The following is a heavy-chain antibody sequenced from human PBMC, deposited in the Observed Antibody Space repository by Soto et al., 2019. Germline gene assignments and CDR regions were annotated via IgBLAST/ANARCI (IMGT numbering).Heavy chain of an antibody. CDR2: ISGSDGST. J-gene: IGHJ4*02. Sequence: SGGGLVQPGGSLRLSCAASGFTFSSYAMNWVRQAPGKGLEWVSVISGSDGSTYYADSVKGRFTISRDNSKNTLNLQMNSLRAEDTAVYYCARRSSSWYFDYWGQGTLVTVSS. CDR1: GFTFSSYA. V-gene: IGHV3-23*01. CDR3: ARRSSSWYFDY. D-gene: IGHD6-13*01.